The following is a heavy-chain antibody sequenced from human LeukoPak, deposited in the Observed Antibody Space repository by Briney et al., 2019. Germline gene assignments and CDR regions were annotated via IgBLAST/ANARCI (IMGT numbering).Heavy chain of an antibody. CDR1: GGSISSHY. CDR2: IYYSGST. CDR3: ARRGWEYYFDY. Sequence: SETLSLTCTVSGGSISSHYWSWIRQPPGKGLEWIGYIYYSGSTNYNPSLKSRVTISVDTSKNQFSLKLSSVTAADTAVYYCARRGWEYYFDYWGQGTLVTVSS. V-gene: IGHV4-59*11. D-gene: IGHD1-26*01. J-gene: IGHJ4*02.